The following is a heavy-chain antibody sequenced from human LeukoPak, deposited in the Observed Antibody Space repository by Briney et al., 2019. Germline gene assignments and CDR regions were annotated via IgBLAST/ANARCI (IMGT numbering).Heavy chain of an antibody. Sequence: SETLSLTCTVSGGSISSGDYYWSWIRQPPGKGLEWIGYIYYSGSTYYNPSLKSRVTISVDTSKNQFSLKLNSATAADTAVYYCARGGVQNRLKYWGQGTLVTVSS. CDR3: ARGGVQNRLKY. D-gene: IGHD1-14*01. CDR1: GGSISSGDYY. J-gene: IGHJ4*02. CDR2: IYYSGST. V-gene: IGHV4-30-4*08.